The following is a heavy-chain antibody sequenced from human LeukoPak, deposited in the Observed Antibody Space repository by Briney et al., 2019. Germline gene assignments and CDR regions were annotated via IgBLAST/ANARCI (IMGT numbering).Heavy chain of an antibody. J-gene: IGHJ4*02. V-gene: IGHV3-23*01. CDR1: GFTFSSYA. CDR3: ASQGGNSGYFFDY. D-gene: IGHD4-23*01. Sequence: GGSLRLSCAASGFTFSSYAMSWVRQPPGKWLEWVSAISGSGGSTYYADSVKGRFTISRDNSKNTLYVQMNSLRAEDTAVYYCASQGGNSGYFFDYWGQGTLVTVSS. CDR2: ISGSGGST.